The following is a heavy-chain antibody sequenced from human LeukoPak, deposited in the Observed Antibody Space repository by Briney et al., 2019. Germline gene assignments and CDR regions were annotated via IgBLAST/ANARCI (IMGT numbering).Heavy chain of an antibody. Sequence: GASVKVSCKASGYTFTSYYIHWVRQAPGQGLEWMGIINTSGGSTFYAQKLQGRVTMTRDMSTSTVYMELSSLRSEDTAVYYCARDTVAGKKTEYMDVWGKGTTVTVSS. D-gene: IGHD6-19*01. J-gene: IGHJ6*03. CDR2: INTSGGST. V-gene: IGHV1-46*01. CDR1: GYTFTSYY. CDR3: ARDTVAGKKTEYMDV.